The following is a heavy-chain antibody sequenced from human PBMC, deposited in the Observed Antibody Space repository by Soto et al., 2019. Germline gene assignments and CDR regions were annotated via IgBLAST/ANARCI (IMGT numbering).Heavy chain of an antibody. D-gene: IGHD3-22*01. Sequence: EVQLLGPGGGLVQPGGSLRLSCAASGCTFSSYAMSWVRQAPGKGLEWVSAISGRGGSTYYADSVKGRWTSSRDKSKEPLHLQMNSLRAEDTAVCYCAKDISGYYCDLDYWGQVSLVTVAS. V-gene: IGHV3-23*01. CDR2: ISGRGGST. CDR1: GCTFSSYA. J-gene: IGHJ4*02. CDR3: AKDISGYYCDLDY.